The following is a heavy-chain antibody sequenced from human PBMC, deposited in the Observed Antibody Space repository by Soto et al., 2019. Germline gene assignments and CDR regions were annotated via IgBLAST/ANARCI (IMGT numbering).Heavy chain of an antibody. CDR2: INPSGGIT. J-gene: IGHJ6*02. Sequence: GASVKVSCKASGYTLTSYYLHWVRQAPGQGPEWMGIINPSGGITNDAQKFQDRVTMTSDTSTSTVYMELSSLRSGDTAVYYCARGRSTTRYYYYYGMDVWGQGTTVTVSS. D-gene: IGHD2-2*01. CDR1: GYTLTSYY. V-gene: IGHV1-46*01. CDR3: ARGRSTTRYYYYYGMDV.